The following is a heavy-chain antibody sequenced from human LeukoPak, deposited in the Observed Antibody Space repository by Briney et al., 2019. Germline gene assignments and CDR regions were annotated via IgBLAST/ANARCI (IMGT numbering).Heavy chain of an antibody. CDR1: GGSFGGYY. V-gene: IGHV4-34*01. CDR3: ARGRLRYYYGSGSLSPSDY. D-gene: IGHD3-10*01. Sequence: SETLSLTCAVYGGSFGGYYWSWIRQPPGKGLEWIGEINHSGSTNYNPSLKSRVTISVDTSKNQFSLKLSSVTAADTAVYYCARGRLRYYYGSGSLSPSDYWSQGTLVTVSS. J-gene: IGHJ4*02. CDR2: INHSGST.